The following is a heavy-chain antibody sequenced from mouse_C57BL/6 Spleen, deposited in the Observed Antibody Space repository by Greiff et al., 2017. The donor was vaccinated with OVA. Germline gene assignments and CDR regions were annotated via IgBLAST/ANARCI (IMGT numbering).Heavy chain of an antibody. J-gene: IGHJ2*01. CDR1: GYTFTSYW. CDR3: ARRNYYGSSHYFDY. V-gene: IGHV1-55*01. CDR2: IYPGSGST. Sequence: QVQLQQPGAELVKPGASVKMSCKASGYTFTSYWITWVKQRPGQGLEWIGDIYPGSGSTNYNEKFKSKATLTVDTSSSTAYKQLSSLTSEDSAVYYCARRNYYGSSHYFDYWGQGTTLTVSS. D-gene: IGHD1-1*01.